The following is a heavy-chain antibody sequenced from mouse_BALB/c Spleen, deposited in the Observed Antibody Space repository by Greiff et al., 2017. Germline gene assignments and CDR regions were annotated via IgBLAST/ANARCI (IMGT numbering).Heavy chain of an antibody. Sequence: QVQLQQSGPELVRPGVSVKISCKGSGYTFTDYAMHWVKQSHAKSLEWIGVISTYYGNTNYNQKFKGKATMTVDKSSSTAYMELARLTSEDSAIYYCASSYDYVSYAMDYWGQGTSVTVSS. CDR2: ISTYYGNT. CDR3: ASSYDYVSYAMDY. D-gene: IGHD2-4*01. V-gene: IGHV1-67*01. J-gene: IGHJ4*01. CDR1: GYTFTDYA.